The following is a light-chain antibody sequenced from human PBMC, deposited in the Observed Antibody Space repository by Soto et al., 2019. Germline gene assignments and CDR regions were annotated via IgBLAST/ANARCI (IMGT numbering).Light chain of an antibody. V-gene: IGLV2-8*01. CDR3: STYTSSNSLGV. J-gene: IGLJ2*01. CDR2: EVN. Sequence: QSALTQPPPASGSPGQSVTISCTGTSNDVGGYNYVSWYQHHPGKAPNLMIYEVNKPPSWVFDRFSGYKSLNTASLTVYGLQADNAGDNYCSTYTSSNSLGVFGGGTKFTGL. CDR1: SNDVGGYNY.